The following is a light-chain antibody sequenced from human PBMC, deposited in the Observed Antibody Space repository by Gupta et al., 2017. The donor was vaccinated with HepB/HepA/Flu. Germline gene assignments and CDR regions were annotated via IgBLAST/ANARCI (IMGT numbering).Light chain of an antibody. Sequence: DIVLTQSPGTLSLSPGERATLSCRASQSVSSNYLAWYQQKPGQTPRLLIYGASSRATGIPDRFSGSGSGTDFTLTVSRLEPEDFAVYYCQQDDSSLITFGQGTRLEIK. V-gene: IGKV3-20*01. CDR3: QQDDSSLIT. CDR2: GAS. J-gene: IGKJ5*01. CDR1: QSVSSNY.